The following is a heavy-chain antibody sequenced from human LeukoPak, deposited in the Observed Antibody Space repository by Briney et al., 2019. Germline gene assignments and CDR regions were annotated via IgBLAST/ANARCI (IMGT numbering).Heavy chain of an antibody. Sequence: GGSLRLSCAASGFIFNSHSMNWVRQAPGKGLEWVSSISSTSSYIYYADSVKSRFTISRDNAKNSLYLQMNSLRAEDTAVYYCAELGITMIGGVWGKGTTVTISS. J-gene: IGHJ6*04. V-gene: IGHV3-21*01. CDR2: ISSTSSYI. CDR3: AELGITMIGGV. D-gene: IGHD3-10*02. CDR1: GFIFNSHS.